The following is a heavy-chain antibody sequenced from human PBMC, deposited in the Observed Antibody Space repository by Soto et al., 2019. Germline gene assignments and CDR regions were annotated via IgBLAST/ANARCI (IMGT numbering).Heavy chain of an antibody. CDR2: ISGSGGRP. J-gene: IGHJ4*02. V-gene: IGHV3-23*01. Sequence: EVQLLESGGGLIQPGGSLRLSCEASGFTFSNYGMTWVRLAPGKGLEWVSTISGSGGRPFYADSVKGRFTISRDNSKNTLYLQMNSLRAEDTAVYYCAKEMIASTLADFFDYWGQGTLVTVSS. CDR3: AKEMIASTLADFFDY. CDR1: GFTFSNYG. D-gene: IGHD2-21*01.